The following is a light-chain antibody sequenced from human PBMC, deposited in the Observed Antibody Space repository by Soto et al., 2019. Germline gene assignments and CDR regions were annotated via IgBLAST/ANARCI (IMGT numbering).Light chain of an antibody. V-gene: IGLV2-8*01. Sequence: QSALTQPPSASGSPGQSVTISCTGSSSDVGHSNFVSWYQQHPGKGPKLIIYEVSKRPSGVPDRFSGSKSGNTASLSGSGRQDEDEADYFCNAQADNGKHVFGTGTKLTVL. CDR2: EVS. CDR1: SSDVGHSNF. J-gene: IGLJ1*01. CDR3: NAQADNGKHV.